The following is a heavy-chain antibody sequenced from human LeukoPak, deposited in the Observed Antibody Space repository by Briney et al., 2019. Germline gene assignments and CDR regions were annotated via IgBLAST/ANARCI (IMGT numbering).Heavy chain of an antibody. V-gene: IGHV5-10-1*01. CDR3: ASSIAAAGIGQNTFDI. J-gene: IGHJ3*02. CDR1: GYGFSTYR. CDR2: IDPSDLYT. D-gene: IGHD6-13*01. Sequence: GESLKISCKGSGYGFSTYRISWVRQMPGKGLEWMGKIDPSDLYTDYSPSFQGHVTISADTSINTAFLEWSSLKTSDTAIYYCASSIAAAGIGQNTFDIWGQGTVVAVSS.